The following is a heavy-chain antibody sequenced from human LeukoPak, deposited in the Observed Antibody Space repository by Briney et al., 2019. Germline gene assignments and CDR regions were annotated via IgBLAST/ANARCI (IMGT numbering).Heavy chain of an antibody. D-gene: IGHD3-22*01. Sequence: SETLSLTCTVSGCSISSYYWSWIRQPPGKGLEWMGYIYYSGSTNYNPSLKSRVTISVDTSKNQFYMKLSSVTAADTAIYYCARHYYDSSGYIRAFDYWGQGTLVTVSS. CDR2: IYYSGST. CDR3: ARHYYDSSGYIRAFDY. V-gene: IGHV4-59*01. J-gene: IGHJ4*02. CDR1: GCSISSYY.